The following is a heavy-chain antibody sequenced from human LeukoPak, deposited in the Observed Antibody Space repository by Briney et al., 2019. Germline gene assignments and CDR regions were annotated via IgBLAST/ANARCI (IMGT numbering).Heavy chain of an antibody. CDR1: GGSFSGYY. J-gene: IGHJ6*02. D-gene: IGHD6-6*01. Sequence: SETLSLTCAVYGGSFSGYYWSWIRQPPGKGLEWIGEINHSGSTNYNPSLKSRVTISVDTSKNQFSLKLSSVTAADTAVYYCARGRASIATRRYYYYGMDVWGQGTTVTVSS. CDR3: ARGRASIATRRYYYYGMDV. CDR2: INHSGST. V-gene: IGHV4-34*01.